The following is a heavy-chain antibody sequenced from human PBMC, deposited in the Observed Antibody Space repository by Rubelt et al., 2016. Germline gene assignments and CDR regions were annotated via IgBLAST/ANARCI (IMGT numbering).Heavy chain of an antibody. D-gene: IGHD1-14*01. CDR1: GGTFSSYA. J-gene: IGHJ4*02. CDR3: ARNRIKRAVDY. V-gene: IGHV1-69*04. CDR2: IIPILGIA. Sequence: QVQLVRSGAEVKKPGSSVKVSCKASGGTFSSYAISWVRQAPGQGLEWMGRIIPILGIANYARKFQGRVTITADKSTSTAYMELSSLRSEDTAVYYCARNRIKRAVDYWGQGTLVTVSS.